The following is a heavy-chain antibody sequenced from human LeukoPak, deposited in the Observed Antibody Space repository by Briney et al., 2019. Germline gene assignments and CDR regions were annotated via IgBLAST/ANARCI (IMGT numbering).Heavy chain of an antibody. V-gene: IGHV1-2*02. Sequence: GASVKVSCKASGYTFTGYYMHWVRQAPGQGLEWVGWINPNSGGTNYAQKFQGRVTMTRDMSISTVYMELSRPRFDDKAVYYCARSPHILTGENFDYWGQGTRVTVSS. CDR2: INPNSGGT. J-gene: IGHJ4*02. D-gene: IGHD3-9*01. CDR1: GYTFTGYY. CDR3: ARSPHILTGENFDY.